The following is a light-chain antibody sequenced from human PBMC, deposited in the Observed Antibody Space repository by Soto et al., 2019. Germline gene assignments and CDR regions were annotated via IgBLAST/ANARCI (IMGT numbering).Light chain of an antibody. CDR2: AVS. J-gene: IGLJ7*01. V-gene: IGLV2-23*02. CDR3: CSYAGTSTHTV. CDR1: SSDVGSYKL. Sequence: QSALTQPASVSGSPGQSITISCTGTSSDVGSYKLVSWYQQHPGKAPKLLISAVSKRPSGISDRFSGSKSGSTASLTISGLQAEDEADYYCCSYAGTSTHTVFGGGTQLTVL.